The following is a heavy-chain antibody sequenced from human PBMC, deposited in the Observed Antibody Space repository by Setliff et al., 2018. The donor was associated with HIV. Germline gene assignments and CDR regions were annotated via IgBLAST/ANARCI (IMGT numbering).Heavy chain of an antibody. J-gene: IGHJ4*02. CDR1: GGSFSGNY. Sequence: SETLSLTCAVYGGSFSGNYWSWVRQTPGTGLEWIAEINHSGNTNYNPSLKSRVTISVVASKSHFSLKMTSATAADTAVYYCARGALSLTMTKLLSFFDCWGQGTQVTVSS. CDR3: ARGALSLTMTKLLSFFDC. V-gene: IGHV4-34*01. CDR2: INHSGNT. D-gene: IGHD3-22*01.